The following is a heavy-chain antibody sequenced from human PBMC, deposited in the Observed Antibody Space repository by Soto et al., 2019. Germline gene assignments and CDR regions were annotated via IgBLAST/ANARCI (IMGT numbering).Heavy chain of an antibody. J-gene: IGHJ4*02. D-gene: IGHD5-18*01. V-gene: IGHV4-61*01. Sequence: QVQQQESGPGLVKPSETLSVTCTVSGGSVNSGSYYWSWLRQPPRTGLEWIGYIYYSGSTNYNPSLKSRGTISVDTSKNQFSLRLSSVTAADTAIYYCARGPLDYGYNFYYWGQGTLVTVSS. CDR1: GGSVNSGSYY. CDR2: IYYSGST. CDR3: ARGPLDYGYNFYY.